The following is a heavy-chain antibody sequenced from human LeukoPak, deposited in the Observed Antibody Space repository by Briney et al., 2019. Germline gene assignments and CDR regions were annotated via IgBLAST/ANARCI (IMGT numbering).Heavy chain of an antibody. V-gene: IGHV3-15*04. Sequence: GGSLRLSCAASGVTFSNAWMSWVRQAPGKGLEWVGRIESKTNGGTTDYAAPVKGRFIISRDDAMNMVYLQMNSLKIEDTAVYYYSAGGGTADFWGQGTLVTVSS. J-gene: IGHJ4*02. D-gene: IGHD6-13*01. CDR2: IESKTNGGTT. CDR3: SAGGGTADF. CDR1: GVTFSNAW.